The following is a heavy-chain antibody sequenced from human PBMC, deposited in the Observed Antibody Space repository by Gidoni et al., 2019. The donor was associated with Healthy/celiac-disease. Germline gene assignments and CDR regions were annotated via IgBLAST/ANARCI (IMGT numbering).Heavy chain of an antibody. CDR3: AAVGVPYYYYGMDV. V-gene: IGHV1-58*02. CDR2: MVVGSGNT. Sequence: QMQLVQSGPEVKKPGTSVKVSCKASGFTFTSSPMQGVRQARGQRLEWIGWMVVGSGNTNYAQKFQERVTITRDMSTSTAYMELSSLRSEDTAVYYCAAVGVPYYYYGMDVWGQGTTVTVSS. D-gene: IGHD1-26*01. J-gene: IGHJ6*02. CDR1: GFTFTSSP.